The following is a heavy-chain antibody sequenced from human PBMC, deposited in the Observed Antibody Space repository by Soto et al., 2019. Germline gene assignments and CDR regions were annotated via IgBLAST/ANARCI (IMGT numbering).Heavy chain of an antibody. CDR2: IYYSGST. V-gene: IGHV4-39*01. CDR1: GGSISSSSYY. J-gene: IGHJ6*02. Sequence: SETLSLSCTVSGGSISSSSYYWGWIRQPPGKGLEWIGSIYYSGSTYYNPSLKSRVTISVDTSKNQFSLKLSSVTAADTTVYYCARIAVAGTSYYGMDVWGQGTTVTVSS. CDR3: ARIAVAGTSYYGMDV. D-gene: IGHD6-19*01.